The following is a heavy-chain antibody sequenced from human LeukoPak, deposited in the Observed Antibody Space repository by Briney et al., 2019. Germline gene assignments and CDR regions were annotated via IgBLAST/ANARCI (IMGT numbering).Heavy chain of an antibody. J-gene: IGHJ6*03. Sequence: ASVKVSCKTSGYTFTNYAMNWVRQAPGQGLEWMGWINTHTGNPTYAQGFTGHFVFSLDTSVTTAYLQISSLKAEDTAMYYCARQRWNDPLEYYMDVWGKGTTVTVSS. D-gene: IGHD1-1*01. V-gene: IGHV7-4-1*02. CDR3: ARQRWNDPLEYYMDV. CDR2: INTHTGNP. CDR1: GYTFTNYA.